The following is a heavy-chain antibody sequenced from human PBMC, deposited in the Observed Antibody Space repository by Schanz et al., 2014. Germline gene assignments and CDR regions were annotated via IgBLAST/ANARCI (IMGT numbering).Heavy chain of an antibody. D-gene: IGHD2-21*02. CDR3: AKDLGVDCGDGCFNWYFDL. J-gene: IGHJ2*01. CDR1: TFTFDHYA. V-gene: IGHV3-23*05. CDR2: VSSRSDEI. Sequence: EVQLLESGGGVVQPGGSLRLSCSASTFTFDHYAMTWVRQAPGKGLEWVAAVSSRSDEIKYADSVRGRFTISRDNSRSTMYLQMNSLRAEDTAVYFCAKDLGVDCGDGCFNWYFDLWGRGTLVTVSS.